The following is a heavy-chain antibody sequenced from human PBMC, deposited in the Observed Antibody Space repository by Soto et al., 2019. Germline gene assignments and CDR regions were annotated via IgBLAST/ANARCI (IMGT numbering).Heavy chain of an antibody. J-gene: IGHJ6*02. Sequence: KSSETLSLTCTVSGGSISSGDYYWSWIRQPPGKGLEWIGYIYYSGSTYYNPSLKSRVTISVDTSKNQFSLKLSSVTAADTAVYYCARDHRDSSGFYGMDVWGQGTTVTVSS. V-gene: IGHV4-30-4*01. CDR2: IYYSGST. CDR3: ARDHRDSSGFYGMDV. D-gene: IGHD3-22*01. CDR1: GGSISSGDYY.